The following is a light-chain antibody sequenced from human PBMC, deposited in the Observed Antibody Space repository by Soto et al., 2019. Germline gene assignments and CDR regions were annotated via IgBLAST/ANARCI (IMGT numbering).Light chain of an antibody. CDR3: SSYAGSDNFV. J-gene: IGLJ1*01. V-gene: IGLV2-8*01. CDR1: SSDVGGYNY. Sequence: QSALTQPPSASGSPGQSVTISCTGTSSDVGGYNYVSWYQQHPGKAPKLMIYEVNKRPSGVPDRFSGSKSGNTASLTVSELQAEDEADYYCSSYAGSDNFVFGTGTKVTVL. CDR2: EVN.